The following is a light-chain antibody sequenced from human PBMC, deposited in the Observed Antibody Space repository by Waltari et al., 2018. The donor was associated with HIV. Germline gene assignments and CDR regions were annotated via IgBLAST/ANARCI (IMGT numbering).Light chain of an antibody. V-gene: IGLV2-14*03. CDR2: DVS. J-gene: IGLJ1*01. CDR1: SSDVSAYLS. CDR3: SSFTTSATLA. Sequence: QSALTQPASVSGSPGQSITISCTGTSSDVSAYLSVAWYQQRPGKAPKLIIYDVSKRPSEVSTRFSGSKSGNTASLTISGLQAEDEADYYCSSFTTSATLAFGTGTQVTVL.